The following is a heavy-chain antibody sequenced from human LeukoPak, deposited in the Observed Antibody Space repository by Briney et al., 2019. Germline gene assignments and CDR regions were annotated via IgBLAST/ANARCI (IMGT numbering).Heavy chain of an antibody. J-gene: IGHJ5*02. D-gene: IGHD4-23*01. CDR1: GGSISSGDYY. CDR3: ARGLIRWRPFDP. Sequence: SETLSLTCTVSGGSISSGDYYWSWIRQHPGKGLEWIGYIYYSGTTYNNPSLKSRVTMSVDTSKNQFSLKLSSVTAADTAVYYCARGLIRWRPFDPWGQGTLVTVSS. V-gene: IGHV4-31*03. CDR2: IYYSGTT.